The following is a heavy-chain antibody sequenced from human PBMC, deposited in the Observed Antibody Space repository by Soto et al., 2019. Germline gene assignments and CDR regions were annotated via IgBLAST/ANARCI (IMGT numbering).Heavy chain of an antibody. CDR2: ISAYNGNT. CDR1: GYTLSSYG. CDR3: ARSDQLLGSSAFDI. V-gene: IGHV1-18*01. Sequence: ASVEGSCKASGYTLSSYGISWGRQAPGQGLEWMGWISAYNGNTNYAQKLQGRVTMTTDTSTSTAYMELRSLRSDDTAVYYCARSDQLLGSSAFDIWGQGTMVTVSS. J-gene: IGHJ3*02. D-gene: IGHD2-2*01.